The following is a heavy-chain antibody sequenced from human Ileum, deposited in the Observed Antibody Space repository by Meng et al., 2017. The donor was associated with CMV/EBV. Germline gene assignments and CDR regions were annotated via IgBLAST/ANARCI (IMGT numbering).Heavy chain of an antibody. CDR3: FRDPEPHFSVSGKYDDAVDL. J-gene: IGHJ3*01. V-gene: IGHV3-30*04. CDR2: ISYDGVKR. D-gene: IGHD3-10*01. Sequence: NYAVHWVRQAPGRGLEWVATISYDGVKRDYADSVRGRFTISRDNPKNTLYLEMNSLRPEDTSVYRCFRDPEPHFSVSGKYDDAVDLWGQGTMVTVSS. CDR1: NYA.